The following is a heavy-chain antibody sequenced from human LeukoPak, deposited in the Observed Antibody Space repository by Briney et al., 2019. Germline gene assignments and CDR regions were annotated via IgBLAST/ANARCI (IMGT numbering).Heavy chain of an antibody. J-gene: IGHJ2*01. CDR1: GYSISSGYY. CDR2: SYYSGST. D-gene: IGHD4-17*01. V-gene: IGHV4-38-2*01. CDR3: ARSNHDYGDLFWNWYFDL. Sequence: PSETLSLTCAVSGYSISSGYYWGWLRQPPGEGLERIGRSYYSGSTHYNPSLKSRVTISVDTAKNQFSLKLSSVPAADTAVYYCARSNHDYGDLFWNWYFDLWGRGTLVTVSS.